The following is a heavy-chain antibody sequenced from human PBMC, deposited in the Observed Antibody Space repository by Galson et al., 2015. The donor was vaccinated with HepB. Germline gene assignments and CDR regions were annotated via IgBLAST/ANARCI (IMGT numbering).Heavy chain of an antibody. CDR2: ISAYNGNT. J-gene: IGHJ6*03. V-gene: IGHV1-18*01. CDR1: GYTFTSYG. Sequence: SVKVSCKASGYTFTSYGISWVRQAPGQGLEWMGWISAYNGNTNYAQKLQGRVTMTTDTSTSTAYMELRSLRSDDTAVYYCARFSGVFYYYYYMDVWGKGTTVTVSS. CDR3: ARFSGVFYYYYYMDV. D-gene: IGHD3-3*01.